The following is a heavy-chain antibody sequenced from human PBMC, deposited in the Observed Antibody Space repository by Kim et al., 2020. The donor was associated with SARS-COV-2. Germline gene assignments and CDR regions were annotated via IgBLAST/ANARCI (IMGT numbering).Heavy chain of an antibody. CDR3: AVSMVRGVITRHFDY. D-gene: IGHD3-10*01. V-gene: IGHV3-21*01. Sequence: SVKGRFTISRDNAKNSLYLQMNSLRAEDTAVYYCAVSMVRGVITRHFDYWGQGTLVTVSS. J-gene: IGHJ4*02.